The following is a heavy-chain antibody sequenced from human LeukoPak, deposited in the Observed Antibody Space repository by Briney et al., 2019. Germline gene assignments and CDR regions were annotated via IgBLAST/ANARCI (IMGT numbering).Heavy chain of an antibody. D-gene: IGHD2-15*01. CDR2: MNPKSGNT. V-gene: IGHV1-8*01. J-gene: IGHJ6*02. CDR3: ARDPVVVDIVDYGMDV. Sequence: SVKVSCKASGYTFSSRDINWVRQATGQGLEWVGWMNPKSGNTGYAQKFQGRVTMTRDISTSTAYMELSSLRFEDTAVYYCARDPVVVDIVDYGMDVWGQGTTVTVSS. CDR1: GYTFSSRD.